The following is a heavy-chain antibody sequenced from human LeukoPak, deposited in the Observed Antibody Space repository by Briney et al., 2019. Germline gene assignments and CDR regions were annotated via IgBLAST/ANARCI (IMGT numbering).Heavy chain of an antibody. J-gene: IGHJ4*02. CDR2: INHSGST. V-gene: IGHV4-34*01. D-gene: IGHD4-17*01. CDR3: ARSQDYGDYKSRFDY. CDR1: NGSFSAYY. Sequence: SETLSLTCAVYNGSFSAYYWSWIRQPPGKGLEWIGEINHSGSTNYNPSLKSRPTISVDTSKNQFSLKLSSVTAADTAVYYCARSQDYGDYKSRFDYWGQGTLVTVSS.